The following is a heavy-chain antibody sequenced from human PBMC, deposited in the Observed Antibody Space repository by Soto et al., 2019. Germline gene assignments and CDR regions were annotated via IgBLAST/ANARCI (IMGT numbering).Heavy chain of an antibody. Sequence: PSETLSLTCTVSGGSISSYYWSWIRQPPGKGLEWIGYIYYSGSTNYNPSLKSRVTISVDTSKNQFSLKLSSVTAADTAVYYWARTSTHSDILTGYYIGGSLFDYWGQGTLVTVPS. CDR2: IYYSGST. J-gene: IGHJ4*02. CDR3: ARTSTHSDILTGYYIGGSLFDY. V-gene: IGHV4-59*01. D-gene: IGHD3-9*01. CDR1: GGSISSYY.